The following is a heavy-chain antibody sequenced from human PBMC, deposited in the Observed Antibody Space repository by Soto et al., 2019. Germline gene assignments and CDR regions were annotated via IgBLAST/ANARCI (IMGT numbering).Heavy chain of an antibody. Sequence: ASVKVSCKASGYTFTSYGISWVRQAPGQGLEWMGWISAYNGNTNYAQKLQGRVTMTTDTSTSTAYMELRSLRSDDMAVYYCARVRTPRGYYYYMDVWGKGTTVTVSS. CDR1: GYTFTSYG. CDR2: ISAYNGNT. J-gene: IGHJ6*03. V-gene: IGHV1-18*03. D-gene: IGHD3-10*01. CDR3: ARVRTPRGYYYYMDV.